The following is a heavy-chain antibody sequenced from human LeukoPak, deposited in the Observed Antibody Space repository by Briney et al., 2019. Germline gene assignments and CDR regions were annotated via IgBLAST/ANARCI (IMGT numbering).Heavy chain of an antibody. CDR2: INTNGSPT. D-gene: IGHD1-7*01. CDR1: GFTFSSYW. CDR3: ARDPASYNWNYERWFDP. V-gene: IGHV3-74*01. J-gene: IGHJ5*02. Sequence: GGSLRLSCAASGFTFSSYWMHWVRQAPGKGLVWVARINTNGSPTQYADSVKGRFTISRDNAKTTLYLQMNSLRDEDTAVYYCARDPASYNWNYERWFDPWGQGTLVTVSS.